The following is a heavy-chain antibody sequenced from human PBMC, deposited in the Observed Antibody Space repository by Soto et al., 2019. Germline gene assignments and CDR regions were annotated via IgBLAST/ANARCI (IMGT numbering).Heavy chain of an antibody. CDR2: IKQDGSEK. CDR3: ARAGSCYGHIYYYYGMDV. V-gene: IGHV3-7*01. J-gene: IGHJ6*02. CDR1: GFTFSSYW. D-gene: IGHD6-13*01. Sequence: EVQLVESGGGLVQPGGSLRLSCAASGFTFSSYWMSWVRQAPGKGLEWVANIKQDGSEKDYVDSVKGRFTISRDNAKNSLYLQMNSLRAEDTAVYYCARAGSCYGHIYYYYGMDVWGQGTTVTVSS.